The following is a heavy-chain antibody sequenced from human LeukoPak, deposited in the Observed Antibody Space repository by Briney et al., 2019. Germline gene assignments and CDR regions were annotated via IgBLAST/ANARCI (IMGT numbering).Heavy chain of an antibody. J-gene: IGHJ3*02. Sequence: GGSLRLSCAASGFTFSSYWMSWVRQAPGRGLEWVANIKQDGSEKYYVDSVKGRFTISRDNAKNSLYLQMNSLRAEDTAVYYCARDTVADAFDIWGQGTMVTVSS. D-gene: IGHD4-23*01. V-gene: IGHV3-7*01. CDR3: ARDTVADAFDI. CDR1: GFTFSSYW. CDR2: IKQDGSEK.